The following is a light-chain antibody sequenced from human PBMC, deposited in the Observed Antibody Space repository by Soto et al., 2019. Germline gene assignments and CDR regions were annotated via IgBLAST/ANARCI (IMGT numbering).Light chain of an antibody. CDR2: EVF. J-gene: IGLJ2*01. Sequence: QSALTQPRSVSGSPGQSVAISCTGSSTDVGYYDSVSWYQHHPGKAPKLLISEVFKRPSRVPDRFSGSKSSTTASLTISGLQAEDDGDYYCCSYSGSFVVFGGGTKLTV. CDR1: STDVGYYDS. CDR3: CSYSGSFVV. V-gene: IGLV2-11*01.